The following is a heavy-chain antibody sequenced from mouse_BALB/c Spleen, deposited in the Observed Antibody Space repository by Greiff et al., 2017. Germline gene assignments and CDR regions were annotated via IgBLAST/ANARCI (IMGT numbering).Heavy chain of an antibody. CDR3: ARLGEFAY. J-gene: IGHJ3*01. V-gene: IGHV5-6-5*01. CDR1: GFTFSSYA. CDR2: ISSGGST. D-gene: IGHD4-1*01. Sequence: EVQLVESGGGLVKPGGSLKLSCAASGFTFSSYAMSWVRQTPEKRLEWVASISSGGSTYYPDSVKGRFTISRDNARNILYLQMSSLRSEDTAMYYCARLGEFAYWGQGTLVTVSA.